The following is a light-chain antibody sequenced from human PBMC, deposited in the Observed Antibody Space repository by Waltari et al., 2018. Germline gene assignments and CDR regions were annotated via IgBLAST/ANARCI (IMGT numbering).Light chain of an antibody. Sequence: QSVLTQPPSASGTPGQRVTISCSGSSSNIGTTYVYWYQQLPGTAPKLLMYRNNQRPSGVPDRFSGSKSGTSASLAISELRSEDEADYFCAAWDDSLSGLYVFGSGTKVTVL. CDR2: RNN. CDR3: AAWDDSLSGLYV. J-gene: IGLJ1*01. CDR1: SSNIGTTY. V-gene: IGLV1-47*01.